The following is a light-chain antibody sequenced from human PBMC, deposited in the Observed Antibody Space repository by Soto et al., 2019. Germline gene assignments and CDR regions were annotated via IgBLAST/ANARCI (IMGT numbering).Light chain of an antibody. CDR1: QSVSSR. V-gene: IGKV3-20*01. J-gene: IGKJ5*01. CDR2: GAS. CDR3: QHYYGTSPIS. Sequence: VLTQSPGTLSFSPGERATLSCRASQSVSSRLAWYQHKSGQAPRLLISGASRRATGIPDRFSGSGSGTDFTLTISRLEPEDFALYYCQHYYGTSPISFGQGTRLEIK.